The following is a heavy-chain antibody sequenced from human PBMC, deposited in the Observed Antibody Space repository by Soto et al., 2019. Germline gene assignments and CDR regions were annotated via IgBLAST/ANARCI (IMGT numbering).Heavy chain of an antibody. Sequence: SETLSLTCAVSGGSISSSNWWSWVRQPPGKGLEWIGEIYHSGSTNNNPSHKSQDTISVDKSKNKYSLKLSYKTAADTAVYYCARGGSRIHYYGMDVWGQGTTVT. CDR3: ARGGSRIHYYGMDV. J-gene: IGHJ6*02. CDR2: IYHSGST. D-gene: IGHD1-26*01. V-gene: IGHV4-4*02. CDR1: GGSISSSNW.